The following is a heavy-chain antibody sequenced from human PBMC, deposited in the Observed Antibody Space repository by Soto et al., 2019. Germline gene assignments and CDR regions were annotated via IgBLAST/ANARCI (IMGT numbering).Heavy chain of an antibody. CDR3: ARATVVSSALSYGVDV. J-gene: IGHJ6*02. V-gene: IGHV3-21*01. D-gene: IGHD4-17*01. Sequence: LRLSCAASGFTFSSYNMNWVRQAPGKGLEWVSSISSSSSYVYYADSVKGRFTISRDNSKNTLYLQMNSLRAEDTAVYYCARATVVSSALSYGVDVWGQGTTVTVSS. CDR2: ISSSSSYV. CDR1: GFTFSSYN.